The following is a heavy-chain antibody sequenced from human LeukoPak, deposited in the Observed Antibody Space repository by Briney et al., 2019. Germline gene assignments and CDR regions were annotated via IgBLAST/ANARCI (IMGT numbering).Heavy chain of an antibody. J-gene: IGHJ4*02. CDR3: AEDEGIVVVPAIDY. V-gene: IGHV3-30*18. Sequence: GGSLRLSCAASGFTFSSYGMHWVRQAPGKGLEWVAVISYDGSNKYYADSVKGRFTISRDNSKNTLYLQMNSLRAEDTAVCYCAEDEGIVVVPAIDYWGQGTLVTVSS. CDR2: ISYDGSNK. D-gene: IGHD2-2*01. CDR1: GFTFSSYG.